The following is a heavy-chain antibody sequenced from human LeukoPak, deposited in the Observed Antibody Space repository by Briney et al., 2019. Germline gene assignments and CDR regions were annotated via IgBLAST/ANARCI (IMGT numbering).Heavy chain of an antibody. CDR2: ISSSSSYI. J-gene: IGHJ4*02. CDR1: GFTFSSYS. CDR3: ARDGESLSLWFGELGKYFDY. Sequence: GGSLRLSCAASGFTFSSYSMNWVRQAPGKGLEWVSSISSSSSYIYYADSVKGRFTISRDNAKNSLYLQMNSLRAEDTAVYYCARDGESLSLWFGELGKYFDYWGQGTLVTVSS. V-gene: IGHV3-21*01. D-gene: IGHD3-10*01.